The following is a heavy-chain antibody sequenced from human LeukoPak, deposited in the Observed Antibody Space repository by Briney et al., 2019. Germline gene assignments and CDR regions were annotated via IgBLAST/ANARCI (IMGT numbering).Heavy chain of an antibody. CDR1: GYTFTSYY. CDR2: INPSGGST. V-gene: IGHV1-46*01. CDR3: ARDMDYDSSGYYSYYFDY. J-gene: IGHJ4*02. Sequence: ASVKVSCKASGYTFTSYYMHRVRQAPGQGLEWMGIINPSGGSTSYAQKFQGRVTMTRDTSTSTVYMELSSLRSEDTAVYYCARDMDYDSSGYYSYYFDYWGQGTLVTVSS. D-gene: IGHD3-22*01.